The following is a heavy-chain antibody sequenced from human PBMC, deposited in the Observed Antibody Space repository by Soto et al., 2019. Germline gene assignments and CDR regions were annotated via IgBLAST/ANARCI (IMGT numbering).Heavy chain of an antibody. CDR2: LYHSGGT. J-gene: IGHJ5*02. D-gene: IGHD6-6*01. V-gene: IGHV4-4*02. Sequence: SETLSLTCAVSGGSISSDNWWSWVRQPPGKGLEWIGELYHSGGTNYNPSLKSRVTISVDKSKNQFSLKVSSVTAADTAVYYCTRVSSSSRTWFDPWGQGTLVTVSS. CDR3: TRVSSSSRTWFDP. CDR1: GGSISSDNW.